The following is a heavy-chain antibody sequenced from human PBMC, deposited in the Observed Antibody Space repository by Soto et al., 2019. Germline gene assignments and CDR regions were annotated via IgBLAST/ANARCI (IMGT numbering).Heavy chain of an antibody. CDR3: ARDHAAGATPEFDY. V-gene: IGHV3-30-3*01. CDR1: GFTFSTFA. D-gene: IGHD1-26*01. J-gene: IGHJ4*02. CDR2: ISYDGSNK. Sequence: QVQLVESGGAVFQPGRSWSLPLPASGFTFSTFAMPGVRRAPGKGLEWVAVISYDGSNKYYADSVKGRFTISRDNSKNTLYLQMNSLRAEDTAVYYCARDHAAGATPEFDYWGQGTLVTVSS.